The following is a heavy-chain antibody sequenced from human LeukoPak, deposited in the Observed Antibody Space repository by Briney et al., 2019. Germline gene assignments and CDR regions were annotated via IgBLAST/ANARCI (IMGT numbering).Heavy chain of an antibody. CDR3: AREGFRTAAPGNWFDP. CDR2: INPSGGST. J-gene: IGHJ5*02. V-gene: IGHV1-46*01. D-gene: IGHD6-13*01. CDR1: GYTFTSYY. Sequence: ASVKVSCKASGYTFTSYYMHWVRQAPGQGLEWMGIINPSGGSTSYAQKFQGRVTVTRDTSTSTVYMELSSLRSEDTAVYYCAREGFRTAAPGNWFDPWGQGTLVTVSS.